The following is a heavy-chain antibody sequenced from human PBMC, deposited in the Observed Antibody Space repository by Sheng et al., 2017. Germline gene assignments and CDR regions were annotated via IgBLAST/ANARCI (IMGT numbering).Heavy chain of an antibody. J-gene: IGHJ6*02. CDR1: GGSISSYY. CDR3: ARDSSIVVVPAADYYYGMTS. Sequence: QVQLQESGPGLVKPSETLSLTCTVSGGSISSYYWSWIRQPAGKGLEWIGRIYTSGSTNYNPSLKSRVTMSVDTSKNQFSLKLSSVTAADTAVYYCARDSSIVVVPAADYYYGMTSGAKGPRSPSP. CDR2: IYTSGST. V-gene: IGHV4-4*07. D-gene: IGHD2-2*01.